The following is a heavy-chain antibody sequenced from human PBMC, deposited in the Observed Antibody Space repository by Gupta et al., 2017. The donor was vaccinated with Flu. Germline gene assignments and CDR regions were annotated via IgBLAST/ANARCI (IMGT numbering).Heavy chain of an antibody. Sequence: QVHLVESGGGVVQPGGALRLSCDGSGFTFSKYGIHWVRQAPGKGLEWVAFISYDGTNKYFLESVTGRFTMSRDNSKNTVYLQMDRLRPEDTAVYYCAKDRRGYYDFWTGFFDFWGPGTPVSVSS. J-gene: IGHJ4*02. V-gene: IGHV3-30*18. CDR2: ISYDGTNK. D-gene: IGHD3-3*01. CDR1: GFTFSKYG. CDR3: AKDRRGYYDFWTGFFDF.